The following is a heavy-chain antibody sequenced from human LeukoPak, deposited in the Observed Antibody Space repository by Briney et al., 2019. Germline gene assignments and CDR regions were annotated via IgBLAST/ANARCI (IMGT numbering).Heavy chain of an antibody. CDR3: AKDLRGPPSSYYYDSSGYTPLYFDY. Sequence: PGGSLRLSCAASGFTFSSYAMSWVRQAPGKGLEWVSAISGSGGSTYYADSVKGRFTISRDNSKNTLYLQMNSLRAEDTAVYYCAKDLRGPPSSYYYDSSGYTPLYFDYWGQGTLVTVSS. CDR1: GFTFSSYA. J-gene: IGHJ4*02. CDR2: ISGSGGST. V-gene: IGHV3-23*01. D-gene: IGHD3-22*01.